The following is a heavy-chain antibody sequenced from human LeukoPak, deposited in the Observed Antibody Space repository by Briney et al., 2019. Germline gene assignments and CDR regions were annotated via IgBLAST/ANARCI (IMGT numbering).Heavy chain of an antibody. D-gene: IGHD5-12*01. CDR1: GFTFDDYA. Sequence: GGSLRLSCAASGFTFDDYAMHWVRQAPGKGLEWVSGISWNSGSAGHADSVKGRFTISRDSAKNSLYLQMNSLRTEDTALYYCAKDRTYSAYAALDYWGQGTLVTVSS. CDR3: AKDRTYSAYAALDY. J-gene: IGHJ4*02. CDR2: ISWNSGSA. V-gene: IGHV3-9*01.